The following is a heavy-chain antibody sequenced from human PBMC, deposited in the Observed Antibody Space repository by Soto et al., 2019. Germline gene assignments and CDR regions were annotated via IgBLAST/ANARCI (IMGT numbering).Heavy chain of an antibody. V-gene: IGHV3-23*01. J-gene: IGHJ4*02. D-gene: IGHD6-19*01. CDR1: GFTFSSYA. CDR2: ISGSGGST. CDR3: AKDFRTIAVAGVFY. Sequence: GGSLRLSCAASGFTFSSYAMSWVSQAPGKGLEWVSAISGSGGSTYYADSVKGRFTISRDNSKNTLYLQMSSLRAEDTAVYYWAKDFRTIAVAGVFYWGQGTLVTVSS.